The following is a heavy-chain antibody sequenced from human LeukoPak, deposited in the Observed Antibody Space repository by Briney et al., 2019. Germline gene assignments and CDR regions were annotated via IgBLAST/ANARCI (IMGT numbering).Heavy chain of an antibody. Sequence: SVKVSCKASGGTFSSYAISWVRQAPGQGLEWMGRIIPILGIANYAQKFQGRVTITADKSTSTAYMELSSLRSEDTAVYYCARIAAAGTFSVDYWGQGTLVTVSS. CDR1: GGTFSSYA. V-gene: IGHV1-69*04. CDR2: IIPILGIA. D-gene: IGHD6-13*01. J-gene: IGHJ4*02. CDR3: ARIAAAGTFSVDY.